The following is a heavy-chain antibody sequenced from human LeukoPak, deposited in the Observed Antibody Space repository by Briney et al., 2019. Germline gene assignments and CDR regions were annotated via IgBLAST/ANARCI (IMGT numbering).Heavy chain of an antibody. CDR1: GGSFSGYY. Sequence: SETLSLTCAVYGGSFSGYYWSWIRQPPGKGLEWIGEINHSGSTNYNPSLKSRVTISVDTSKNQFSLKLSSVTAADTAVYYCARGANFYYYGMDVWGQGTTVTVS. CDR2: INHSGST. J-gene: IGHJ6*02. CDR3: ARGANFYYYGMDV. V-gene: IGHV4-34*01. D-gene: IGHD2-15*01.